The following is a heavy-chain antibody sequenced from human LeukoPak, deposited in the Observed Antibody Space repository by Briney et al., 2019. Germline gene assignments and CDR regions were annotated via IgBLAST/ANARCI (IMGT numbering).Heavy chain of an antibody. Sequence: GGSLRLSCAASGFTFSNYAMSWVRQAPGKGLEWVSSISSSGGSTYYADSVKGRFTISRDNSKNTLYLQMNSLRAEDTAVYYCAKDPEMATITGDYWGQGTLVTVSS. CDR2: ISSSGGST. V-gene: IGHV3-23*01. D-gene: IGHD5-24*01. J-gene: IGHJ4*02. CDR3: AKDPEMATITGDY. CDR1: GFTFSNYA.